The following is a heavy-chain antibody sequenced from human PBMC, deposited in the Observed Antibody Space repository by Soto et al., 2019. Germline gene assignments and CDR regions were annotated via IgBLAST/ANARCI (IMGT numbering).Heavy chain of an antibody. V-gene: IGHV3-30*18. CDR2: ISYDGSNK. CDR1: GFTFSSYG. Sequence: GGSLRLSCAASGFTFSSYGMHWVRQAPGKGLEWVAVISYDGSNKYYADSVKGRFTISRDNSKNTLYLQMNSLRAEDTPVYYCAEHPSKKTTVNYFGCWGQRTLVTVSS. J-gene: IGHJ4*02. D-gene: IGHD4-17*01. CDR3: AEHPSKKTTVNYFGC.